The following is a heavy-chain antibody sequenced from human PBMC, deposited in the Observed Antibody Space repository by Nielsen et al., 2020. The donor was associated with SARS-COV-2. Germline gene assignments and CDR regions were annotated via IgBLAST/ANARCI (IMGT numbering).Heavy chain of an antibody. J-gene: IGHJ4*02. Sequence: SETLSLTCSVSGGSISSVPYYWTWIRQHPGEGLEWIGYIYYIGGTYYNPSLKSRVNISLDTSKNQFSLQLNSVTAADTAVYFCARETATGFLGTVDSWGQGVLVTVSS. CDR2: IYYIGGT. V-gene: IGHV4-31*03. CDR3: ARETATGFLGTVDS. CDR1: GGSISSVPYY. D-gene: IGHD2-21*02.